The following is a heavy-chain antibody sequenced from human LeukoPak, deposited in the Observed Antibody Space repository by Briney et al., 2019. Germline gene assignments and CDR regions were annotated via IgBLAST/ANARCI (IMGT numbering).Heavy chain of an antibody. J-gene: IGHJ4*02. CDR1: GDSLNTYY. CDR3: ARQRKSPELLRFDS. Sequence: SETLSLTCTVSGDSLNTYYWAWIRQPPGKGLEWIGYIYYTGNTDFNPSLRSRLTMSVDTSKNQFSLKLSSVTAADTAAYYCARQRKSPELLRFDSWGQGTLVTVSS. CDR2: IYYTGNT. D-gene: IGHD1-7*01. V-gene: IGHV4-59*08.